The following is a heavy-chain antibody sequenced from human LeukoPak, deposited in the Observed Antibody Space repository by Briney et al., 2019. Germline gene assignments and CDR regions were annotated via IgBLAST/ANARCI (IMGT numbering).Heavy chain of an antibody. D-gene: IGHD5/OR15-5a*01. CDR2: MSYDGSKE. J-gene: IGHJ5*02. CDR3: LVWKHVFDR. Sequence: GGSLRLSCAASGSTFSSSAMSWVRQVPGKGLEWVAVMSYDGSKEYYADSVKGRFTISRDNSKNTLYLQMNSLRVEDTAVYYCLVWKHVFDRWGQGTLVTVSS. CDR1: GSTFSSSA. V-gene: IGHV3-30*03.